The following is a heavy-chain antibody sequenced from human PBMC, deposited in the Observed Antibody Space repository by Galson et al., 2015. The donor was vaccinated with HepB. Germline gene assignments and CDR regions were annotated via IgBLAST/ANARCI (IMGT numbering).Heavy chain of an antibody. CDR1: GFTFSSYG. V-gene: IGHV3-30*18. CDR2: ISYDGSNK. J-gene: IGHJ4*02. CDR3: AKDCDSSGYLDY. D-gene: IGHD3-22*01. Sequence: SLRLSCAASGFTFSSYGMHWVRQAPGKGLEWVAVISYDGSNKYYADSVKGRFTISRDNSKNTLYLQMNSLRAEDTAVYYCAKDCDSSGYLDYWGQGTLVTVSS.